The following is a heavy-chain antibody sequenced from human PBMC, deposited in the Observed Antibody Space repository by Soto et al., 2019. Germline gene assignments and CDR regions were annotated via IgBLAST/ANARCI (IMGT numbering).Heavy chain of an antibody. J-gene: IGHJ4*02. Sequence: XGSLKLSCAASGFTFSSYGMHWVRQAPGKGLDWVAVISYDGSNKYYADSVKGRFTISRDNSKNTLYLQMNSLRAEDTAVYYCAKGTSRGYSYGDFFDYWGQGTLVTVSS. CDR1: GFTFSSYG. CDR3: AKGTSRGYSYGDFFDY. D-gene: IGHD5-18*01. CDR2: ISYDGSNK. V-gene: IGHV3-30*18.